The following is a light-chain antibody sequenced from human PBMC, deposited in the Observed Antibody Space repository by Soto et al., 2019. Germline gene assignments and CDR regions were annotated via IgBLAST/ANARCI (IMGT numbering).Light chain of an antibody. CDR3: QQRSNWPPLT. CDR2: KAS. V-gene: IGKV1-5*03. Sequence: DIQMTHSPSTLSASVGDRVTIIFRSSQSISSWLAWYQQKAGKAPKLLISKASNLDSGVPSRFSGSGSGTDFTLTISSLEPEDSAVYYCQQRSNWPPLTFGGGTKVDIK. J-gene: IGKJ4*01. CDR1: QSISSW.